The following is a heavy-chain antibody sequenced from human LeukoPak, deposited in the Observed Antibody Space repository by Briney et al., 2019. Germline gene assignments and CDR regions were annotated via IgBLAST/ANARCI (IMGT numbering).Heavy chain of an antibody. CDR3: ARDGLYGDYVSDI. D-gene: IGHD4-17*01. J-gene: IGHJ3*02. V-gene: IGHV3-48*04. CDR2: ISSSGSTI. Sequence: PGGSLRLSCAASGFTFSSYSMNWVRQAPGKGLEWVSYISSSGSTIDYADSVKGRFTISRDNAKNSLYLQMNSLRAEDTAVYYCARDGLYGDYVSDIWGQGTMVTVSS. CDR1: GFTFSSYS.